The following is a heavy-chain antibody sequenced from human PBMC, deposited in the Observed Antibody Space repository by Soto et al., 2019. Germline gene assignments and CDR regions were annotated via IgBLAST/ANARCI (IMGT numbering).Heavy chain of an antibody. Sequence: SQTLSLTCAVAGGSIRSGGYSWSWIRQPPGKGLEWIGYIYHSGSTYYDPSLKSRVTISVDRSKNQFSLKLSSVTAADTAVYYCAAGGGLPRYYWGQGTLVTVSS. D-gene: IGHD5-12*01. CDR2: IYHSGST. J-gene: IGHJ4*02. CDR1: GGSIRSGGYS. CDR3: AAGGGLPRYY. V-gene: IGHV4-30-2*01.